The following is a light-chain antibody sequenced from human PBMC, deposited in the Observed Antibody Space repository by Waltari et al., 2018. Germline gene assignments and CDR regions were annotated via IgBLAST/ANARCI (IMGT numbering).Light chain of an antibody. J-gene: IGKJ1*01. CDR3: QQGYSYPWT. CDR2: RAA. CDR1: QGIGNN. Sequence: AIQKTQSPSSLSASVGDTVPITCQASQGIGNNLNGYQQKPGKAPKLLSYRAASWQSGIPSRFSGSGSRTDVTLTISSLQPEDCATYYCQQGYSYPWTFGQWTKVEIK. V-gene: IGKV1-6*01.